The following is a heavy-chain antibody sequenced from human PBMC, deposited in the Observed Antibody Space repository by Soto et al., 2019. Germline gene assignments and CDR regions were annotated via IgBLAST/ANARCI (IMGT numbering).Heavy chain of an antibody. J-gene: IGHJ4*02. CDR2: IWYDGSNK. CDR1: GFTFSSYG. V-gene: IGHV3-33*01. CDR3: ARDYGAYGDYVGY. Sequence: GGSLRLSCAASGFTFSSYGMHWVRQAPGKGLEWVAVIWYDGSNKYYADSVKGRFTISRDNSKNTLYLQMNSLRAEDTAVYYCARDYGAYGDYVGYWGQGTLVTVSS. D-gene: IGHD4-17*01.